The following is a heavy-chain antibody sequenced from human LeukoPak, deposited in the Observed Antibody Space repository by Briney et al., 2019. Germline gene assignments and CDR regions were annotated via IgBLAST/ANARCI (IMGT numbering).Heavy chain of an antibody. CDR2: INPNSGGT. CDR3: ARDRGGDSSGYYGENWFDP. D-gene: IGHD3-22*01. J-gene: IGHJ5*02. V-gene: IGHV1-2*02. CDR1: GYTFTGYY. Sequence: ASVKVSCKASGYTFTGYYMHWVRQAPGQGLEWMGWINPNSGGTNYAQKFQGRVTMTRDTSISTAYMELSRLRSDDTAVYYCARDRGGDSSGYYGENWFDPWGQGTLVTVSS.